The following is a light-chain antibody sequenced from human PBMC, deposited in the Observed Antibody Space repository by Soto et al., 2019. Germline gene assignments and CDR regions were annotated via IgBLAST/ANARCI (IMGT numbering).Light chain of an antibody. CDR2: CAS. CDR1: QSVLYSSNNKNY. CDR3: QQYYSTPLT. J-gene: IGKJ4*01. Sequence: DIVMTQSPDSLAVSLGERATINCKSSQSVLYSSNNKNYLAWYQQKPGQPPKLLIYCASTRESGVPDRFIGSGSGTEFTLTISSLQAGDVAVYYCQQYYSTPLTFGGGTKVEIK. V-gene: IGKV4-1*01.